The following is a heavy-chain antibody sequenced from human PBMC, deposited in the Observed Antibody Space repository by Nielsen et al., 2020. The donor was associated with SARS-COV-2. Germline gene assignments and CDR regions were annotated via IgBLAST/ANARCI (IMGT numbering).Heavy chain of an antibody. V-gene: IGHV3-30*02. CDR3: AKDRSWGTTVTTGGFDY. CDR2: IWYDGSNK. J-gene: IGHJ4*02. D-gene: IGHD4-17*01. CDR1: GFTFSSYG. Sequence: GESLKISCAASGFTFSSYGMHWVRQAPGKGLEWVAVIWYDGSNKYYADSVKGRFTISRDNSKNTLYLQMNSLRAEDTALYYCAKDRSWGTTVTTGGFDYWGQGTLVTVSS.